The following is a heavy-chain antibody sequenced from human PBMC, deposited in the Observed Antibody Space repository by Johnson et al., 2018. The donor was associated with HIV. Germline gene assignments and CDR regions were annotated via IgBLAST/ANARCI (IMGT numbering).Heavy chain of an antibody. Sequence: VQLVESGGGLIQPGGSLRLSCAASGFTVSSNYMSWVRQAPGRGLEWVSVIYSGGNTYYADSVKGRFTISGDNSKNTLYLQMNSLRAEDTAVYYCAKWGSMRATSAFDIWGQGTMVTVSS. V-gene: IGHV3-53*01. CDR2: IYSGGNT. CDR1: GFTVSSNY. D-gene: IGHD1-26*01. CDR3: AKWGSMRATSAFDI. J-gene: IGHJ3*02.